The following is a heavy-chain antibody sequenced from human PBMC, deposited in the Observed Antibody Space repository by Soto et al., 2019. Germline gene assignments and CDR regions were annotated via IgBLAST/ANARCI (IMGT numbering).Heavy chain of an antibody. CDR1: GFSLSTSGVG. CDR3: ANRRRWSSSWDSWWFDP. V-gene: IGHV2-5*02. J-gene: IGHJ5*02. D-gene: IGHD1-26*01. Sequence: QITLKESGPTRVKPTQTLALTCSFSGFSLSTSGVGVGWIRQSPGKALEWLAVIYWDDDKRYSPSLRSRLTITKDTSKNQLVLLRTNMDPEDTGTYYCANRRRWSSSWDSWWFDPWGQGTLVTVSS. CDR2: IYWDDDK.